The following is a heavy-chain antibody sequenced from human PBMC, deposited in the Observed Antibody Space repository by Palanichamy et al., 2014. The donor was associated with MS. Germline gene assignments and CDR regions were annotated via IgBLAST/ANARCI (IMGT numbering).Heavy chain of an antibody. CDR1: GGSVTSGGYF. J-gene: IGHJ4*02. CDR3: ATQFNFLFDY. CDR2: ISYSGND. D-gene: IGHD1-20*01. Sequence: QVQLQESGPGLVRPPQILSLTCTVSGGSVTSGGYFWSWVRQTPGKGLEWIGYISYSGNDYYNPSLRGRVSISADTSKNQFSLKLSSVTAADTAVYFCATQFNFLFDYWGQGILVAVSS. V-gene: IGHV4-30-4*01.